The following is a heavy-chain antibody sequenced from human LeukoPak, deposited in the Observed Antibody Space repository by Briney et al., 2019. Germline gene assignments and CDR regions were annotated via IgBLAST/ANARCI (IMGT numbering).Heavy chain of an antibody. CDR3: ARGAGYSSD. J-gene: IGHJ4*02. CDR2: INHSGST. Sequence: PSETLSLTCTVSAASISSYYWSWIRQPPGKGLEWIGEINHSGSTNYNPSLKSRVTISVDTSKNQFSLKLSSVTAADTAVYYCARGAGYSSDWGQGTLVTVSS. V-gene: IGHV4-34*01. CDR1: AASISSYY. D-gene: IGHD6-19*01.